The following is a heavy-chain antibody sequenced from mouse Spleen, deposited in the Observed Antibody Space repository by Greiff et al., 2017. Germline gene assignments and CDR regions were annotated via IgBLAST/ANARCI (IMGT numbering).Heavy chain of an antibody. J-gene: IGHJ4*01. D-gene: IGHD3-2*01. V-gene: IGHV1-58*01. Sequence: VQLKESGAELVRPGSSVKMSCKTSGYTFTSYGINWVKQRPGQGLEWIGYIYIGNGYTEYNEKFKGKATLTSDTSSSTAYMQLSSLTSEDSAIYFCARGTARATYAMDYWGQGTSVTVSS. CDR3: ARGTARATYAMDY. CDR1: GYTFTSYG. CDR2: IYIGNGYT.